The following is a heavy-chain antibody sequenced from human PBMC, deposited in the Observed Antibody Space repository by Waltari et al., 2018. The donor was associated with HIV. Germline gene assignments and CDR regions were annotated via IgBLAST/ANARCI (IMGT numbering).Heavy chain of an antibody. CDR1: VGSMNNYY. CDR3: AREGNYYGYED. V-gene: IGHV4-59*01. J-gene: IGHJ4*02. D-gene: IGHD3-16*01. Sequence: QVQLQESGPGLVKPSETLSLICTVSVGSMNNYYWNWIRQPPGKALEWIGSIYYRGSTNYNPSLKGRVAISVDTSKKQFYLNLRSVTAADTAVYFCAREGNYYGYEDWGQGTLVTVSS. CDR2: IYYRGST.